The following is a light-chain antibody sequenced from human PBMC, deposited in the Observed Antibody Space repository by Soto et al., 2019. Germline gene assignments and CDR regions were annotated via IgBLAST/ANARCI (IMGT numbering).Light chain of an antibody. J-gene: IGKJ1*01. V-gene: IGKV3-20*01. CDR2: GAS. Sequence: EIVLTQSPGTLSLSPGERATLSCRASQSVSSSHLAWYQQKPGQAPRLLIYGASTRATGIPDRFSGSGSGTDFTLTISRLEPEDSASYYCQQSYSTPWTFGQGTMVDIK. CDR1: QSVSSSH. CDR3: QQSYSTPWT.